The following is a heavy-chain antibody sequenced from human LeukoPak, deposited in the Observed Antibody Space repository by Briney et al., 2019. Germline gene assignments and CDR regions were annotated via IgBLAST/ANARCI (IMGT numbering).Heavy chain of an antibody. CDR3: ARVGPGIVGATNY. J-gene: IGHJ4*02. CDR1: GGTFSNYT. V-gene: IGHV1-69*02. CDR2: IIPILGIA. D-gene: IGHD1-26*01. Sequence: EASVNVSFKASGGTFSNYTISWVRQAPGQGLEWMGRIIPILGIANYAQKFQGRVTITADKSTSTAYMELSSLRSEDTAVYYCARVGPGIVGATNYWGQGTLVTVSS.